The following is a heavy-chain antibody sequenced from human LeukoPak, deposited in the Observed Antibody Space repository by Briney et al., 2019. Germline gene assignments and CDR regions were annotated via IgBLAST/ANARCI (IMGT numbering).Heavy chain of an antibody. Sequence: SGGSLRLSCAASGFTFSSYAMSWVRQAPGKGLEWVSAISGSGGSTYYADSVKGRFTISRDNSKNTLYLQMNSLRAEDTAVYYCAKGGSGSKAFDYWGQGTLVTVSS. D-gene: IGHD3-10*01. CDR1: GFTFSSYA. V-gene: IGHV3-23*01. CDR2: ISGSGGST. CDR3: AKGGSGSKAFDY. J-gene: IGHJ4*02.